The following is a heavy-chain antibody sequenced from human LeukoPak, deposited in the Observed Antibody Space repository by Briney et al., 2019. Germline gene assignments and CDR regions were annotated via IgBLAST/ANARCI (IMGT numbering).Heavy chain of an antibody. J-gene: IGHJ4*02. V-gene: IGHV3-30*10. Sequence: PGGSLRLSCAASGFTFSGYAMHWVRQAPGKGLNWVAVISSDESGKYYTESVKGRFTISRDNSRNTLYLQLNSLRIEDTAMYFCARDYRGGAGTIDYWGQGTLVTVSS. CDR1: GFTFSGYA. CDR3: ARDYRGGAGTIDY. D-gene: IGHD2-21*01. CDR2: ISSDESGK.